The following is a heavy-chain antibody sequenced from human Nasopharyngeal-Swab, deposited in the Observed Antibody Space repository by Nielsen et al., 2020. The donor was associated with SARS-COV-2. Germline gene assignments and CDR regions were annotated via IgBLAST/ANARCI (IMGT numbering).Heavy chain of an antibody. D-gene: IGHD3-10*01. CDR2: INHSGST. CDR3: ARGLGYYYGSGSYVLDY. Sequence: SQTLSLTCAVYGGSFSGYYWSWIRQPPGKGLEWIGEINHSGSTNYNPSLKSRVTISVDTSKNQFSLKLSPVTAADTAVYYCARGLGYYYGSGSYVLDYWGQGTLVTVSS. CDR1: GGSFSGYY. V-gene: IGHV4-34*01. J-gene: IGHJ4*02.